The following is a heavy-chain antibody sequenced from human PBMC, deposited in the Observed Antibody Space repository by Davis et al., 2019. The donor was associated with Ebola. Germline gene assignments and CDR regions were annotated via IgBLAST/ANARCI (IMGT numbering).Heavy chain of an antibody. D-gene: IGHD3-22*01. Sequence: PSETLSLTCTVYGGSFSGYYWSWIRQPPGKGLEWIGEINHSGSTYYNPSLKSRVTISVDTSKNQFSLKLSSVTAADTAVYYCASAIYDSSGLDYWGQGTLVTVSS. CDR3: ASAIYDSSGLDY. V-gene: IGHV4-34*01. J-gene: IGHJ4*02. CDR2: INHSGST. CDR1: GGSFSGYY.